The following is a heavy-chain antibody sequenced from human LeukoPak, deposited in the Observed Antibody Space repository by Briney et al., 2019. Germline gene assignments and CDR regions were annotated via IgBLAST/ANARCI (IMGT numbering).Heavy chain of an antibody. D-gene: IGHD1-14*01. CDR2: ISGSGGST. Sequence: GGSLRLSCAASGFTFSSYAMSWVRQAPGKGLEWVSAISGSGGSTYYADSVKGRFTISRDNSKNTLYLQMNSLRAEDTAVYYCAKDQKSTITPDDAFDIWGQGTMVTVSS. V-gene: IGHV3-23*01. CDR3: AKDQKSTITPDDAFDI. J-gene: IGHJ3*02. CDR1: GFTFSSYA.